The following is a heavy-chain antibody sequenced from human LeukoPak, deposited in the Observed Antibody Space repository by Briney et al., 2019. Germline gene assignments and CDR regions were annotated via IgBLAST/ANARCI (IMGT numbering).Heavy chain of an antibody. J-gene: IGHJ4*02. D-gene: IGHD5-18*01. V-gene: IGHV1-24*01. CDR2: FDPEDGET. CDR1: GYTHTELS. Sequence: ASVKVSCKVSGYTHTELSMHWVRQAPGKGLEWMGGFDPEDGETIYAQKFQGRVTMTEDTSADTAYMELSSLRSEDTAVYYCATHLDRGYSYGHKETVDYWGQGTLVTVSS. CDR3: ATHLDRGYSYGHKETVDY.